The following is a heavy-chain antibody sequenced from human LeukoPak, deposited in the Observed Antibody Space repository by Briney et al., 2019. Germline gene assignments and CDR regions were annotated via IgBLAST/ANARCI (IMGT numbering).Heavy chain of an antibody. J-gene: IGHJ4*02. D-gene: IGHD3-10*01. Sequence: ASETLSLTCAVYGGSFSGYYWSWIRQPPGKGLEWIGEINHSGSTNYNPSLKSRVTISVDTSKNQFSLKLSSVTAADTAVYYCARNDGSGSYLAFDYWGQGTLVTVSS. CDR3: ARNDGSGSYLAFDY. CDR2: INHSGST. V-gene: IGHV4-34*01. CDR1: GGSFSGYY.